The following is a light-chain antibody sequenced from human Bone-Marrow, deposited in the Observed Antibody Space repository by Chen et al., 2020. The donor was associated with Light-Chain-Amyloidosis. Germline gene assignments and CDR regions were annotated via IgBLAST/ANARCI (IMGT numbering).Light chain of an antibody. CDR3: QAYGPSPLT. CDR1: PTISSNY. CDR2: GSS. Sequence: EIVLTQSPGTLSLSPGEVANLSCRASPTISSNYLTWYQQKFGQAPRLLIYGSSSRATGIPDRFTGTESGTDFALSIKRLEPDDFEMYYCQAYGPSPLTFGGGTEVEIK. V-gene: IGKV3-20*01. J-gene: IGKJ4*01.